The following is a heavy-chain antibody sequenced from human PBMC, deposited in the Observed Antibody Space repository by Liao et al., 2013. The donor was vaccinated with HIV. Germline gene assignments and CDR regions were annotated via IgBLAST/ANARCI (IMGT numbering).Heavy chain of an antibody. CDR2: IYYSGLT. V-gene: IGHV4-59*11. CDR1: GASISSHY. D-gene: IGHD2-2*01. CDR3: ARDNPAETSIDV. Sequence: QVQPQQWGAGLLKPSETLSLTCAVSGASISSHYWSWIRQSPGKGLEWIGYIYYSGLTNYNPSLKSRVTMSGDRSKNQISLQLRSVTAADTAIYYCARDNPAETSIDVWGQGTMVTVSS. J-gene: IGHJ3*01.